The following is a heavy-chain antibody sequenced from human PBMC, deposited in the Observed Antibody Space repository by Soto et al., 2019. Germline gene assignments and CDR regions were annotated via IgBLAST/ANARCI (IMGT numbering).Heavy chain of an antibody. D-gene: IGHD3-10*01. CDR2: ISYDGSNK. Sequence: PGGSLRLSCAASGFTFSSNGMHWVRQAPGKGLEWVAVISYDGSNKYYADSVKGRFTISRDNSKNTLYLQMNSLRAEDTAVYYCAKEGRYYGSGSSNWFDPWGQGTLVTVSS. J-gene: IGHJ5*02. CDR1: GFTFSSNG. V-gene: IGHV3-30*18. CDR3: AKEGRYYGSGSSNWFDP.